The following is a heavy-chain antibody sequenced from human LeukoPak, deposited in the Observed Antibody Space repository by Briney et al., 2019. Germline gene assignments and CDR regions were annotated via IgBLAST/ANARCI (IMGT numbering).Heavy chain of an antibody. CDR1: GYTFTSYD. CDR3: ASSSSSIAAQGYYYYYMDV. D-gene: IGHD6-6*01. J-gene: IGHJ6*03. Sequence: ASVKVSCKASGYTFTSYDINWVRQATGQGLEWMGWMNPNSGNTGYAQKFQGRVTITRNTSISTAYMELSSLRSEDTAVYCCASSSSSIAAQGYYYYYMDVWGKGTTVTVSS. V-gene: IGHV1-8*03. CDR2: MNPNSGNT.